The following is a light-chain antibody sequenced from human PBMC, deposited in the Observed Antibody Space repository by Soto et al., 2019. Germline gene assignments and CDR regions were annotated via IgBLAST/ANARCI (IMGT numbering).Light chain of an antibody. CDR1: SSNLGAGYD. V-gene: IGLV1-40*01. Sequence: QSVLTQPPSVSGAPGQRVTISCTGSSSNLGAGYDVQWYRQVLGTAPELLIYGNTIRPSGVPDRISASKSGGSASLDITGLQAEDEADYYCQSYDTSLSGSVFGTGTKLTVL. CDR3: QSYDTSLSGSV. J-gene: IGLJ1*01. CDR2: GNT.